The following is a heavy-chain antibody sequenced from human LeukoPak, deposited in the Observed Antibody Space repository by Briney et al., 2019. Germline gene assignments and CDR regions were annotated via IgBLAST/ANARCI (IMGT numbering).Heavy chain of an antibody. CDR2: IRSSSSYT. CDR1: GFTFSDYY. Sequence: PGGSLRLSCAASGFTFSDYYMSWIRQAPGKGLEWVSYIRSSSSYTNYADSVKGRFTISRDNAKNSLYLQMNSLRAEDTAVYYCASGHPYYYGSGSYNSWGQGTLVTVSS. V-gene: IGHV3-11*06. CDR3: ASGHPYYYGSGSYNS. D-gene: IGHD3-10*01. J-gene: IGHJ4*02.